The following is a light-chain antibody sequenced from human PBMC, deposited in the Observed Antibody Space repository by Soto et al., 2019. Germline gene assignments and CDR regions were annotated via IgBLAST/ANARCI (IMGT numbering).Light chain of an antibody. CDR3: QQYASSPRT. Sequence: DIMLTQSPCTLSLSPGDRATLSCRASQSVSGSYLAWYQQKPGQAPRLVIYDATIMATGIPDRFSGSGSGADFTLTISRLEPDDFAVYYCQQYASSPRTFGQGTKVEIK. CDR1: QSVSGSY. V-gene: IGKV3-20*01. CDR2: DAT. J-gene: IGKJ1*01.